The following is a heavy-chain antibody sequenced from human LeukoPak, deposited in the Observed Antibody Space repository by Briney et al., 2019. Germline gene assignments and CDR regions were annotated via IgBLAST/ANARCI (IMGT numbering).Heavy chain of an antibody. J-gene: IGHJ4*02. CDR2: IKQDGSEK. Sequence: GGSLRLSCAASGFTFSSYWMSWVRQAPGRGLEWVANIKQDGSEKYYVGSVKGRFTISRDNSKNTLYLQMNSLRAEDTAIYYCMTAAGYNFGQYWGQGTLVTVSS. D-gene: IGHD5-18*01. CDR1: GFTFSSYW. V-gene: IGHV3-7*03. CDR3: MTAAGYNFGQY.